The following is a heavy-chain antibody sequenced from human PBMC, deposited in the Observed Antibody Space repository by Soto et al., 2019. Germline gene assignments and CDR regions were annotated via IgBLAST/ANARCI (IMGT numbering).Heavy chain of an antibody. CDR3: AQTLGLAVAGPGRFDL. D-gene: IGHD6-19*01. Sequence: QVQLVQSGSEVKKPGSSVKVSCKASGGTFSSYAISWVRQAPGQGPEWMGGIIPMFGTAKYAQKFQGRVKITADESTSTAYMELRSLRSEDTAVYYCAQTLGLAVAGPGRFDLWGRGTLVTVSS. J-gene: IGHJ2*01. CDR1: GGTFSSYA. V-gene: IGHV1-69*12. CDR2: IIPMFGTA.